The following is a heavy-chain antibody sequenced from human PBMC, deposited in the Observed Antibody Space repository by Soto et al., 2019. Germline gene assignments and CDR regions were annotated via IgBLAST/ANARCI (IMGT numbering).Heavy chain of an antibody. CDR1: GYSFTDYH. CDR3: ARGDSTDCSNGVCSFFYNHDMDV. J-gene: IGHJ6*02. CDR2: INPKSGGT. V-gene: IGHV1-2*04. Sequence: AAVKVSCKASGYSFTDYHIHWVRQAPGQGXEWLGRINPKSGGTSTAQKFQGWVTMTTDTSISTASMELTRLTSDDTAIYYCARGDSTDCSNGVCSFFYNHDMDVWGQGTTVTASS. D-gene: IGHD2-8*01.